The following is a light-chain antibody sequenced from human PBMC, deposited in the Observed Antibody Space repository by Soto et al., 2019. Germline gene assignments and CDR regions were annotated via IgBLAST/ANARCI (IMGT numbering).Light chain of an antibody. CDR1: QSVSSSF. V-gene: IGKV3-20*01. Sequence: EIVLTQSPGTLSLSPGERATLSCRASQSVSSSFLAWYQQKPGQAPRLLIYGASSRATGIPDMFSGSGSGTDFTLTISILDPEDFAVYYWQQYDNSPLTFGGGTKVEIK. CDR3: QQYDNSPLT. CDR2: GAS. J-gene: IGKJ4*01.